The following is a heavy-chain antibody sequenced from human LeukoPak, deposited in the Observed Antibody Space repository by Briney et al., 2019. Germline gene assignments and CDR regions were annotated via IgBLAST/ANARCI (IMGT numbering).Heavy chain of an antibody. CDR3: ARLTMIVTRRGFDP. V-gene: IGHV4-59*08. Sequence: SVTLSLTCTVSGGSISSDYWSWSRQPPGKGLEWIGYIYYSGSTNYNPSLKSRVTISVDTSKNQFSLKLSSVTAADTAVYYCARLTMIVTRRGFDPWGQGTLVTVSS. CDR2: IYYSGST. CDR1: GGSISSDY. J-gene: IGHJ5*02. D-gene: IGHD3-22*01.